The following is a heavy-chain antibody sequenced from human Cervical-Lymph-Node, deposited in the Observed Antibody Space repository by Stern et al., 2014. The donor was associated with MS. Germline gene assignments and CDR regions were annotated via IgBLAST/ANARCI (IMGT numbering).Heavy chain of an antibody. CDR2: IWYDGSKK. J-gene: IGHJ1*01. V-gene: IGHV3-33*01. Sequence: VQLVESGGGVVQPGRSLRLACAASGFSFSSYGMHWVRQAPDKGLEWVAVIWYDGSKKYYGDSVKGRFTISRDNSKNLVYLQMNSLRAEDTAVYYCARDSSKGGSNYWGQGTLVTVSS. CDR3: ARDSSKGGSNY. CDR1: GFSFSSYG. D-gene: IGHD2-2*01.